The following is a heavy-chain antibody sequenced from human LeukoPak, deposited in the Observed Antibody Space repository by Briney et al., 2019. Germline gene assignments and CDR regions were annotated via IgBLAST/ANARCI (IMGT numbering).Heavy chain of an antibody. J-gene: IGHJ4*02. CDR3: ARHQYYDFWSGYYIHYYFDY. Sequence: SETLSLTCTVSGGSISSYYWSWIRQPPRKGLEWIGYIYYSGSTNYNPSLKSRVTISVDTSKNQFSLKLSSVTAADTAVYYCARHQYYDFWSGYYIHYYFDYWGQGTLVTVSS. CDR1: GGSISSYY. CDR2: IYYSGST. V-gene: IGHV4-59*08. D-gene: IGHD3-3*01.